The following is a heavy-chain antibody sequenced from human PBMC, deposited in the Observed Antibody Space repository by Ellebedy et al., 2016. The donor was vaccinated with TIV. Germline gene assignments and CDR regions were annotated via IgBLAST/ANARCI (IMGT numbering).Heavy chain of an antibody. V-gene: IGHV3-30*02. CDR3: AAINSATDTII. D-gene: IGHD5-24*01. Sequence: GESLKISCAASEFSFSGCGMHWVRQAPGKGLEWLSFIRYDGSIKHYADSVKGRFTISRDNSKNTLYLEMNSLRAEDTAAYYCAAINSATDTIIWGQGTQVTVSS. CDR2: IRYDGSIK. J-gene: IGHJ4*02. CDR1: EFSFSGCG.